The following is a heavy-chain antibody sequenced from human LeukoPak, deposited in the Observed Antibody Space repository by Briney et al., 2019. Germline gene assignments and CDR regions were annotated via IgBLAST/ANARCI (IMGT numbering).Heavy chain of an antibody. Sequence: SETLSLTCTVSGGSISSSNYYWGWIRQPPGKGLECIGSIYYSGSTYYNPSLKSRVTISVDTSKNQFSLKLSSVTAADTAVYYCARDRTTMVRGVTGWFDPWGQGTLVTVSS. CDR3: ARDRTTMVRGVTGWFDP. V-gene: IGHV4-39*07. CDR2: IYYSGST. CDR1: GGSISSSNYY. D-gene: IGHD3-10*01. J-gene: IGHJ5*02.